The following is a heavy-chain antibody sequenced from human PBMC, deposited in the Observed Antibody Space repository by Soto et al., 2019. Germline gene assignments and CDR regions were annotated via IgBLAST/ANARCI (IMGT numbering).Heavy chain of an antibody. CDR3: AREGGGAERYVYYYGMDV. CDR2: ISSSSSTI. CDR1: GFTFSSYS. J-gene: IGHJ6*02. D-gene: IGHD3-16*01. V-gene: IGHV3-21*01. Sequence: EVQLVESGGGLVKPGGSLRLSCAASGFTFSSYSMNWVRQAPGKGLEWVSSISSSSSTIYYADSVKGRFTISRDNAKNSLYLQMNSLRDEDTAVYYCAREGGGAERYVYYYGMDVWGQGTTVTVSS.